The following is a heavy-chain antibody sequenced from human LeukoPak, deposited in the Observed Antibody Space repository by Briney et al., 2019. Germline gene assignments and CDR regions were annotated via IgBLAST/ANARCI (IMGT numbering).Heavy chain of an antibody. D-gene: IGHD6-6*01. CDR1: GGSISSYY. Sequence: NPSETLSLTCTVSGGSISSYYWSWIRQPAGKGLEWIGRIYTSGSTNYNPSLKSRVTMSVDTSKNQFSLKLSSVTAADTAVYYCARDNELDDGYYYYYMDVWGKGTTVIVSS. J-gene: IGHJ6*03. V-gene: IGHV4-4*07. CDR2: IYTSGST. CDR3: ARDNELDDGYYYYYMDV.